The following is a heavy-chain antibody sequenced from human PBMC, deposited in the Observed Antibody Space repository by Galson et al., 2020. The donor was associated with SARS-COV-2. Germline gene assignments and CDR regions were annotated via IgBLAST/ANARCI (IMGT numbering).Heavy chain of an antibody. V-gene: IGHV3-74*01. Sequence: GGSLRLSCAASGFTFSVYWIHWVRQPPGEGLVWVSRISTDGRNTQYADSVKGRFTISRDNAKNTLTLQMNSLRAEDTAMYYCARGSRRDDAFDIWGQGTVVTVSS. CDR2: ISTDGRNT. CDR1: GFTFSVYW. CDR3: ARGSRRDDAFDI. J-gene: IGHJ3*02. D-gene: IGHD1-26*01.